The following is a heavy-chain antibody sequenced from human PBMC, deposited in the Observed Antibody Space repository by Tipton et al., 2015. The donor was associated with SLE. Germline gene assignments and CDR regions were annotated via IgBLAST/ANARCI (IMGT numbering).Heavy chain of an antibody. V-gene: IGHV3-9*01. D-gene: IGHD3-3*01. Sequence: SLRLSCAASGFKFDDFAMHWVRQGPGTGLEWVAGITWSGGDVGYADSVKGRFTISRDNSKNSLYLQMSGLRAEDTAVYYCARSPVDYWNGYSAWGPGTLVTVSS. CDR2: ITWSGGDV. J-gene: IGHJ4*02. CDR1: GFKFDDFA. CDR3: ARSPVDYWNGYSA.